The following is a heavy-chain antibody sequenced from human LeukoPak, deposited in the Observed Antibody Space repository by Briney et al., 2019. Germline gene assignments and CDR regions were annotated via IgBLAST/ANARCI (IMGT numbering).Heavy chain of an antibody. V-gene: IGHV3-33*01. Sequence: GGSLRLSCAASGFISSNYGMHWVRQAPGKGLEWVAVIWHDGSNKYYVDSVKDRFTISRDNFKNMLYLQMNSLRAEDTALYYCARDLTGYSSNWYSDWGQGTLVTVSS. D-gene: IGHD6-13*01. CDR1: GFISSNYG. CDR3: ARDLTGYSSNWYSD. CDR2: IWHDGSNK. J-gene: IGHJ4*02.